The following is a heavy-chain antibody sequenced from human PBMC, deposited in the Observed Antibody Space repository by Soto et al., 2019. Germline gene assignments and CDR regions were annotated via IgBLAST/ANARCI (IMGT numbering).Heavy chain of an antibody. CDR1: GFDFSNTW. Sequence: GGSLRLCCATSGFDFSNTWIHWVRQVPGKGLVWVSRINSDGSSKIYADSVKGRFTISRDNAKNTVYLQMSSLSVEDTAVYYCAKDWFYTIDSWGQGTPVTVSS. V-gene: IGHV3-74*01. CDR3: AKDWFYTIDS. J-gene: IGHJ4*02. CDR2: INSDGSSK. D-gene: IGHD3-16*01.